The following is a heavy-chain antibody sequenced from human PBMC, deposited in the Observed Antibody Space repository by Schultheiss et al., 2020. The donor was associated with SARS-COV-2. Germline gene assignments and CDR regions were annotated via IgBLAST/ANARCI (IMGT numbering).Heavy chain of an antibody. D-gene: IGHD3-3*01. CDR1: GGSISPFY. CDR2: IYYSGST. CDR3: ARGFSIFGEVDY. V-gene: IGHV4-59*08. J-gene: IGHJ4*02. Sequence: SETLSLTCTVSGGSISPFYWSWIRQPPGKGLEWIGYIYYSGSTNYNPSLKSRVTISVDTSKNQFSLKLSSVTAADTAVYYCARGFSIFGEVDYWGQGTLVTVSS.